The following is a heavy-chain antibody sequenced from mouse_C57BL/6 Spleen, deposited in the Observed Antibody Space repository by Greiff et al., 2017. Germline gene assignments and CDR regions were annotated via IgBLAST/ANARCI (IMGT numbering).Heavy chain of an antibody. J-gene: IGHJ3*01. CDR3: ASDRDYGSSPFAY. CDR2: ISSGSSTI. CDR1: GFTFSDYG. V-gene: IGHV5-17*01. Sequence: DVHLVESGGGLVKPGGSLKLSCAASGFTFSDYGMHWVRQAPEKGLEWVAYISSGSSTIYYADTVKGRFTISRDNAKNTLFLQMTSLRSEDTAMYYCASDRDYGSSPFAYWGQGTLVTVSA. D-gene: IGHD1-1*01.